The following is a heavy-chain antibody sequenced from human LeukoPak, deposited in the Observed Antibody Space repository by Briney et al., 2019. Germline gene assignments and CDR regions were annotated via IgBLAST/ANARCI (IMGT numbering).Heavy chain of an antibody. V-gene: IGHV4-59*08. CDR3: MRQKAINADFEF. Sequence: SETLSLTCTVSGGSISYYFWSWFRQSPGKTLEWIGNSHYGGRNTYNPSLASRLSMSVDTSKNQFSLTLRSATAADTAVYYCMRQKAINADFEFWGQGALVTVAS. D-gene: IGHD5-24*01. CDR1: GGSISYYF. J-gene: IGHJ4*02. CDR2: SHYGGRN.